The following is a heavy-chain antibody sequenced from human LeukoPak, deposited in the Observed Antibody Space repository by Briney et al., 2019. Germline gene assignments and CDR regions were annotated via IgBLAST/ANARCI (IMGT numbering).Heavy chain of an antibody. Sequence: ASVKVSCKASGYTFTGYYIHWVRQAPGQGLEWMGWINPNSGATNYAQKSQGRVTMTRDMAISTFYMELTRLRSGETAVYYCARDGFDLWGQGTLVTVSS. J-gene: IGHJ4*02. CDR3: ARDGFDL. CDR2: INPNSGAT. CDR1: GYTFTGYY. V-gene: IGHV1-2*02.